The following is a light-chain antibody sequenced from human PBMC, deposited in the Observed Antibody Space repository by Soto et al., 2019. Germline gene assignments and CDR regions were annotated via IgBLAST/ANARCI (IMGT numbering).Light chain of an antibody. CDR1: HSVSSNY. V-gene: IGKV3-20*01. CDR3: QQYGISPT. Sequence: IVLTQSPGTLSLSPGERATLSRRSSHSVSSNYLAWYQQKPGQAPRLLIYDVSSRATGIPDRFSGSGSGTDFTLTISRLEPVDFAVYYCQQYGISPTFGQGTKVEIK. J-gene: IGKJ1*01. CDR2: DVS.